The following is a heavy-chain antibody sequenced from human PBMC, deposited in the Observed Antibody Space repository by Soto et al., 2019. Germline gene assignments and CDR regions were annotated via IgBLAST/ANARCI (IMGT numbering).Heavy chain of an antibody. Sequence: SETLSLTCTVSGGSTSSSSYQWVWIRQPPGKGLEWIGNVYYNGNTYYNPSLKSRLTISVDTSNNQFSLKVKSVTAADTAVYYCARLSGSYNDRYFDYWGQGTLVTFSS. CDR1: GGSTSSSSYQ. CDR3: ARLSGSYNDRYFDY. CDR2: VYYNGNT. D-gene: IGHD1-26*01. J-gene: IGHJ4*02. V-gene: IGHV4-39*01.